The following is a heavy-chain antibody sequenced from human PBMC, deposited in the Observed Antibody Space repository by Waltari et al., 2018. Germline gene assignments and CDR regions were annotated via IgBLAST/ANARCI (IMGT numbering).Heavy chain of an antibody. D-gene: IGHD4-17*01. CDR2: ISSSGSTI. Sequence: EVQLVESGGGLVQPGGSLRLSCAASGFTFSSYEMDWVRQAPGKGLEWVSYISSSGSTIYYADSVKGRFTISRDNAKNALYLQMNSLRAEDTAVYYCARANIVTTVAIFDYWGQGTLVTVSS. CDR3: ARANIVTTVAIFDY. CDR1: GFTFSSYE. J-gene: IGHJ4*02. V-gene: IGHV3-48*03.